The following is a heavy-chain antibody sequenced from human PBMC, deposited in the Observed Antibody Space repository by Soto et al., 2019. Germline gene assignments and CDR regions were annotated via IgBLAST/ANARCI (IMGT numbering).Heavy chain of an antibody. J-gene: IGHJ5*02. V-gene: IGHV1-69*13. CDR1: GCTFSSYA. CDR3: ARDWGYCSGGSCYPSVGFPWFDP. CDR2: IIPIFGTA. Sequence: GASVKVSCKASGCTFSSYAISWVRQAPGQGLEWMGGIIPIFGTANYAQKFQGRVTITADESTSTAYMELSSLRSEDTAVYYCARDWGYCSGGSCYPSVGFPWFDPWGQGTLVTVSS. D-gene: IGHD2-15*01.